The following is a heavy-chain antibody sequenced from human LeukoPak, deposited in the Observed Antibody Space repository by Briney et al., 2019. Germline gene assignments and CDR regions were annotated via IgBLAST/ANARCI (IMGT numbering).Heavy chain of an antibody. V-gene: IGHV1-18*01. D-gene: IGHD5-12*01. Sequence: ASVKVSFKASGYTFTSYGISWVRQAPGQGVEWVGWISAYNGNTNYAQKLKGTVTMTTATSTSTAYIKLRSLRSDDTAVYYCARYRGADIAAYYYHYYMDVWGKGTTVTVSS. CDR2: ISAYNGNT. CDR1: GYTFTSYG. J-gene: IGHJ6*03. CDR3: ARYRGADIAAYYYHYYMDV.